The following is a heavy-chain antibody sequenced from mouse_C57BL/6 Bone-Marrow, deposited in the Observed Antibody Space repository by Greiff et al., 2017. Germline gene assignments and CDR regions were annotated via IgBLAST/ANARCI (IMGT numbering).Heavy chain of an antibody. CDR2: IWGVGST. CDR1: GFSLTSYG. V-gene: IGHV2-6*01. J-gene: IGHJ3*01. CDR3: ASACNFEGFAY. D-gene: IGHD2-1*01. Sequence: VHLVESGPGLVAPSQSLSITCTVSGFSLTSYGVDWVRQSPGKGLEWLGVIWGVGSTNYNSALKSRLSISKDNSKSQVFLKMNSLQTDDTAMYYCASACNFEGFAYWGQGTLVTVSA.